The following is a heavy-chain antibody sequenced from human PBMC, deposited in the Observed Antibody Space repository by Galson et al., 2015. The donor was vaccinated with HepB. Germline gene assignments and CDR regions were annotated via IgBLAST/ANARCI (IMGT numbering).Heavy chain of an antibody. CDR3: ARDRGPYYDFWSGVNWFDP. Sequence: SLRLSCAASGFTFSSYAMSWVRQAPGKGLEWVSAISGSGGSTYYADSVKGRFTISRDNSKNTLYLQMNSLRSDDTAVYYCARDRGPYYDFWSGVNWFDPWGQGTLVTVSS. V-gene: IGHV3-23*01. J-gene: IGHJ5*02. D-gene: IGHD3-3*01. CDR2: ISGSGGST. CDR1: GFTFSSYA.